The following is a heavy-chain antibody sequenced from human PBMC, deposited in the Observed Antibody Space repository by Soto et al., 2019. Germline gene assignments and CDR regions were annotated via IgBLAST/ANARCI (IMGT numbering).Heavy chain of an antibody. CDR2: ISGSGDST. CDR1: GFTFSSYA. D-gene: IGHD4-4*01. V-gene: IGHV3-23*01. CDR3: ARRNSGWYFDL. Sequence: EVQLLESGGGLVQPGGSLRLSCAASGFTFSSYAMNWVRQAPGKGLEWVSVISGSGDSTYYADSVKGRFTISRDNSKNTLYLQMNSLRAEDTAVYYCARRNSGWYFDLWGRGTLFTVSS. J-gene: IGHJ2*01.